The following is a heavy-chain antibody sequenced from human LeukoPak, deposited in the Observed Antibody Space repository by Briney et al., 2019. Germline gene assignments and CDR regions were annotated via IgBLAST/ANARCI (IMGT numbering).Heavy chain of an antibody. V-gene: IGHV3-23*01. J-gene: IGHJ4*02. Sequence: GGSLRLSCAASGFTFSAHSMTWVRQAPGKGLEWVSGISASGDATFYADSVKGRFTISRDNSKNTVDLQMNSLRAEDTAVYYSTKWSGYGDSWGQGTLVTVSS. CDR3: TKWSGYGDS. CDR1: GFTFSAHS. D-gene: IGHD5-12*01. CDR2: ISASGDAT.